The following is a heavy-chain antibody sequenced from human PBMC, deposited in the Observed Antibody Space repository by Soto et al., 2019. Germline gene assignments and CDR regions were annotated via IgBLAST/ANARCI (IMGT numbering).Heavy chain of an antibody. CDR1: GFAFSPYG. Sequence: EVQVVESGGGLVKPGGSLRLSCAASGFAFSPYGMNWVRQAPGKGLEWVSSISSGGDYIFYADSVKGRFTISRDNAKNSLYLQMNRLRAEAAAVYYCARVGGSCSTASCFAYFDSWGQGTLVTVSS. J-gene: IGHJ4*02. D-gene: IGHD2-2*01. V-gene: IGHV3-21*06. CDR2: ISSGGDYI. CDR3: ARVGGSCSTASCFAYFDS.